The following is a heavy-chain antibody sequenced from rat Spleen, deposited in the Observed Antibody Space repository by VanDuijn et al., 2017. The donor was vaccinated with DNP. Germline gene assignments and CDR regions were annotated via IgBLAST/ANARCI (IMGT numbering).Heavy chain of an antibody. J-gene: IGHJ2*01. CDR1: GFNFNGYW. D-gene: IGHD1-11*01. CDR3: AKGPYYGGWNDYFDY. Sequence: EVKLVESGGGLVQPGRSLKLSCAASGFNFNGYWMGWVRQAPGEGLEWIGEINKDSSKINCIPYLKDKFNISRDNGQNTLYLQMSKVGSQDTVMYYCAKGPYYGGWNDYFDYWGQGVMVTVSS. CDR2: INKDSSKI. V-gene: IGHV4-2*01.